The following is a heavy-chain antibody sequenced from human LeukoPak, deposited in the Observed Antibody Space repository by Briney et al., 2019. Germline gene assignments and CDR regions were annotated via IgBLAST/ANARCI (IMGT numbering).Heavy chain of an antibody. V-gene: IGHV3-7*01. J-gene: IGHJ4*02. CDR3: TRDLAH. CDR1: GFTFSSYW. Sequence: GGSLRLSCAASGFTFSSYWMTWVRQAPGKGLEWVAHIKEDGSEKYYVDSVKGRFTVSRDNAKNSLYLQMNSLRAEDTAVYSCTRDLAHWGQGTLVTVSS. CDR2: IKEDGSEK.